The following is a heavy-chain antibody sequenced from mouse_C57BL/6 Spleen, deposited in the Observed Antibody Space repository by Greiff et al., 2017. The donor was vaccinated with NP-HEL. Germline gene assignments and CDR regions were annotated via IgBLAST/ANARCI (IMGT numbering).Heavy chain of an antibody. D-gene: IGHD3-3*01. CDR1: GFSLTSYG. V-gene: IGHV2-5*01. J-gene: IGHJ4*01. Sequence: VQLQESGPGLVQPSQSLSITCTVSGFSLTSYGVHWVRQSPGKGLEWLGVIWRGGSTDYNEAYMSRMSITKDNSKSQVFFKMNSLQADDTAIYYCAKNWGQLFPMDYWGQGTSVTVSS. CDR2: IWRGGST. CDR3: AKNWGQLFPMDY.